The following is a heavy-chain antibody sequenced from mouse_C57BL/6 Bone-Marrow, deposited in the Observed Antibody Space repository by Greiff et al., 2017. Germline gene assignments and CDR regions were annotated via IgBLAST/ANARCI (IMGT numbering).Heavy chain of an antibody. J-gene: IGHJ4*01. Sequence: VHLVESGPGLVAPSQSLSITCTVSGFSLTSYAISWVRQPPGKGLEWLGVIWTGGGTNYNSALKSRLSISKDNSKSQVFLKMNSLQTDDTARYYRDGCEYYAMDYWGQGTSVTVSS. CDR2: IWTGGGT. V-gene: IGHV2-9-1*01. D-gene: IGHD2-2*01. CDR1: GFSLTSYA. CDR3: DGCEYYAMDY.